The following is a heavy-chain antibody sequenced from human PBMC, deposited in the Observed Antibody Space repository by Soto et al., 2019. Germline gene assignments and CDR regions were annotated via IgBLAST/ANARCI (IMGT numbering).Heavy chain of an antibody. CDR3: ARESEDLTSNFDY. V-gene: IGHV3-21*06. Sequence: EVQLVESGGGLVKPGGSLRLSCAASGFTFTRYSMNWVRQAPGKGLEWVSSISSTTNYIYYGDSMKGRFTISRDNAKNALDLEMNSLRSEDTAVYYCARESEDLTSNFDYWGQGTLVTVSS. J-gene: IGHJ4*02. CDR2: ISSTTNYI. CDR1: GFTFTRYS.